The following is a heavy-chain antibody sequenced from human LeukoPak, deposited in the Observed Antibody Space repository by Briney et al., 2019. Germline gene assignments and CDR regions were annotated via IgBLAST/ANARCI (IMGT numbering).Heavy chain of an antibody. CDR2: INPSGGST. V-gene: IGHV1-46*01. J-gene: IGHJ4*02. Sequence: ASVKVSCKASGYTFTSYYVHCVRQAPGQGLEWMGIINPSGGSTSYAQKFQGRVTMTRDTSTSTVYMELSSLRSEGTAVYYCARDRGAYYDSSGYLPDYWGQGTLVTVSS. CDR1: GYTFTSYY. CDR3: ARDRGAYYDSSGYLPDY. D-gene: IGHD3-22*01.